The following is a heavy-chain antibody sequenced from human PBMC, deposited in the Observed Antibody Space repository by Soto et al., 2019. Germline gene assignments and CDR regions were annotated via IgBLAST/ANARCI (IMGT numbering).Heavy chain of an antibody. Sequence: VGSLRLSCAASGFTFSSYAMSWVRQAPGKGLEWVSAISGSGGSTYYADSVKGRFTISRDNSKNTPYLQMNSLRAEDTAVYYCAKDVVGATIENWFDPWGQGTLVTVSS. CDR2: ISGSGGST. V-gene: IGHV3-23*01. J-gene: IGHJ5*02. D-gene: IGHD1-26*01. CDR3: AKDVVGATIENWFDP. CDR1: GFTFSSYA.